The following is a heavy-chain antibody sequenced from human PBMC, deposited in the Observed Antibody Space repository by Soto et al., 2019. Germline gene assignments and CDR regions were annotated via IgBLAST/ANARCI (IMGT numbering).Heavy chain of an antibody. J-gene: IGHJ4*02. V-gene: IGHV3-23*01. CDR2: ICFTTT. CDR3: AMIPTFMVRTPGDH. D-gene: IGHD3-10*01. Sequence: EVQLFESGGDLVQPGGSLRLSCTTSGFRFSDSAMDWVRQAPGKGLEWVSSICFTTTYYADSVKGRFIITRDNSKNTVYLQMNNLRVEDTAVYYCAMIPTFMVRTPGDHWGQGTPVIVSS. CDR1: GFRFSDSA.